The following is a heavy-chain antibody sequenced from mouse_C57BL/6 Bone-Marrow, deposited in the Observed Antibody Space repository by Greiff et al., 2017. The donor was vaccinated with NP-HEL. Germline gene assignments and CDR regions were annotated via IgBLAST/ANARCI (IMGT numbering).Heavy chain of an antibody. CDR1: GFNIKDDY. CDR2: IDPENGDT. V-gene: IGHV14-4*01. D-gene: IGHD2-4*01. Sequence: EVQGVESGAELVRPGASVKLSCTASGFNIKDDYMHWVKQRPEQGLEWIGWIDPENGDTEYASKFQGKATITADTSSNTAYLQLSSLTSEDTAVSYSTTTPIGLRPWFGYWGTGTMVTVAA. CDR3: TTTPIGLRPWFGY. J-gene: IGHJ3*01.